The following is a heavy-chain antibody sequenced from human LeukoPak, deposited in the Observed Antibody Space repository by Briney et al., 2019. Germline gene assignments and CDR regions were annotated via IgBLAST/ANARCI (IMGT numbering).Heavy chain of an antibody. J-gene: IGHJ5*02. CDR2: IYYSGST. CDR3: ARDGYYDSSGYRDPNLNWFDP. CDR1: GGSISSSSYY. V-gene: IGHV4-39*07. D-gene: IGHD3-22*01. Sequence: SETLSLTCTVSGGSISSSSYYWGWIRQPPGKGLEWIRSIYYSGSTYYNPSLKSRVTISVDTSKNQFSLKLSSVTAADTAVYYCARDGYYDSSGYRDPNLNWFDPWGQGTLVTVSS.